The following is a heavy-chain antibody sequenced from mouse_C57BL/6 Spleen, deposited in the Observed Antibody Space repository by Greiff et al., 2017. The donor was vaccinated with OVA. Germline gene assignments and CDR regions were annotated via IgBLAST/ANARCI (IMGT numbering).Heavy chain of an antibody. Sequence: VQLQQSGPELVKPGDSVKISCKASGYSFTGYFMNWVMQSHGKSLEWIGRINPYNGDTFYNQKFKGKATLTVDKSSSTAHMELRSLTSEDSAVYYCAREGHYYGSSWGAMDYWGQGTSVTVSS. J-gene: IGHJ4*01. CDR2: INPYNGDT. V-gene: IGHV1-20*01. D-gene: IGHD1-1*01. CDR1: GYSFTGYF. CDR3: AREGHYYGSSWGAMDY.